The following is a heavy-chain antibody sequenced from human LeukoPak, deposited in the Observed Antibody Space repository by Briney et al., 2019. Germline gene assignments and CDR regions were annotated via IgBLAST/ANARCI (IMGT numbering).Heavy chain of an antibody. D-gene: IGHD6-13*01. Sequence: GGSLRLSCAASGFTFSSYWMSWVRQAPGKGLEWVANIKQDGSEKYYVDSVKGRFTISRDNAKNSLYLQMNSLRAEDTAVYYCARSRIAAAGRWFNPWGQGTLVTVSS. CDR2: IKQDGSEK. V-gene: IGHV3-7*01. CDR3: ARSRIAAAGRWFNP. CDR1: GFTFSSYW. J-gene: IGHJ5*02.